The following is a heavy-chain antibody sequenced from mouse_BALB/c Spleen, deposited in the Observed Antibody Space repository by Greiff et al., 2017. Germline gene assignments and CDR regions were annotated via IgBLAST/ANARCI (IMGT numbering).Heavy chain of an antibody. CDR1: GFTFTGYY. Sequence: VQLKESGGGLVQPGGSLRLSCATSGFTFTGYYMSWVRQPPGKALEWLGFIRNKANGYTTEYSASVKGRFTISRDNSQSILYLHMNTVRAEDSATYYCARAHEGYWFADWGQGTLVTVSA. CDR3: ARAHEGYWFAD. J-gene: IGHJ3*01. V-gene: IGHV7-3*02. D-gene: IGHD2-3*01. CDR2: IRNKANGYTT.